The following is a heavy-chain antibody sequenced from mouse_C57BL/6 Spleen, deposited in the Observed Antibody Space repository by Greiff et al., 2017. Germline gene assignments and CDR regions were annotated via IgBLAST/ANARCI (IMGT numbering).Heavy chain of an antibody. CDR2: IDPSDSYT. J-gene: IGHJ4*01. D-gene: IGHD1-1*01. V-gene: IGHV1-69*01. CDR3: ARFPDYYGSSYDYAMDY. CDR1: GYTFTSYW. Sequence: VQLQQPGAELVMPGASVKLSCKASGYTFTSYWMHWVKQRPGQGLEWIGEIDPSDSYTNYNQKFKGKSTLTVDKSSSTAYMQLSSLTSEDSAVYYCARFPDYYGSSYDYAMDYWGQGTSVTVSS.